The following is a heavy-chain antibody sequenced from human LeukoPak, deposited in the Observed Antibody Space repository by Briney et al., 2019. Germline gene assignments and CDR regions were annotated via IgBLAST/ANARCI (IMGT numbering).Heavy chain of an antibody. CDR3: AKAGSYGSEDY. Sequence: GGSLRLSCAASGFTFSSYAMSWVRQAPGKGLEWVSAISGSGGSTYYADSGKGRFTISRDNSKNTLYLQMNSLRAEDTALYCCAKAGSYGSEDYWGQGTLVTVSS. V-gene: IGHV3-23*01. CDR1: GFTFSSYA. CDR2: ISGSGGST. D-gene: IGHD5-18*01. J-gene: IGHJ4*02.